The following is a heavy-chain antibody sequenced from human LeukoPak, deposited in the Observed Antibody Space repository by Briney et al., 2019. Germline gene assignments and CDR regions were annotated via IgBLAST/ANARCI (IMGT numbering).Heavy chain of an antibody. CDR3: ARRVDSSDAFDI. CDR1: GFTFSSYS. D-gene: IGHD3-22*01. J-gene: IGHJ3*02. Sequence: PGGSLRLSCAASGFTFSSYSMNWVRQAPGKGLEWVSSISSRSGDIYYADSVKGRFTISRDNAKNSLYLQMNSLRAEDTAVYYCARRVDSSDAFDIWGQGTMVTVSS. CDR2: ISSRSGDI. V-gene: IGHV3-21*04.